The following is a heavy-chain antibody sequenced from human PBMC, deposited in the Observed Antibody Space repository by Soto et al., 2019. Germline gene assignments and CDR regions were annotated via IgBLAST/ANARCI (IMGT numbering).Heavy chain of an antibody. J-gene: IGHJ6*03. Sequence: SETLSLTCTVSGGSISSSSYYWGWIRQPPGKGLEWIGSIYYSGSTYYNPSLESRVTISVDTSKNQFSLKLSSVTAADTAVYYCARHVKGYCSGGSCYQLRYYYMDVWGKGTTVTVSS. CDR3: ARHVKGYCSGGSCYQLRYYYMDV. D-gene: IGHD2-15*01. CDR1: GGSISSSSYY. CDR2: IYYSGST. V-gene: IGHV4-39*01.